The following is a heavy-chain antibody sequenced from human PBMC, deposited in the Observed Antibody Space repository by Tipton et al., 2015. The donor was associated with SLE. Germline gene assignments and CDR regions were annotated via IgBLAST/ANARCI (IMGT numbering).Heavy chain of an antibody. CDR2: IYHTGST. V-gene: IGHV4-38-2*02. D-gene: IGHD2-2*01. CDR3: ASGRCSSTSCYVAPYGLDV. CDR1: GFSISTGYY. Sequence: TLSLTCTVSGFSISTGYYWGWIRRPPGKGLEWIGNIYHTGSTYYSPSLKSRVTISVDRSKNQFSLRLSSVTAADTAVYYCASGRCSSTSCYVAPYGLDVWGQGTTVTVSS. J-gene: IGHJ6*02.